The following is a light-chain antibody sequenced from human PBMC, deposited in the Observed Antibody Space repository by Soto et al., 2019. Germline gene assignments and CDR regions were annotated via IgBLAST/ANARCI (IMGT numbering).Light chain of an antibody. Sequence: DIPMTQSPSSLSASVGDTVTITCQASQAITNQLNWYHQKPGQAPNLLIYDSSHLETGVPSRISGSGSGTYFTLTISNLQPEDIARYYCQKHAVVPRVGPGTKVDF. CDR2: DSS. CDR1: QAITNQ. V-gene: IGKV1-33*01. J-gene: IGKJ3*01. CDR3: QKHAVVPR.